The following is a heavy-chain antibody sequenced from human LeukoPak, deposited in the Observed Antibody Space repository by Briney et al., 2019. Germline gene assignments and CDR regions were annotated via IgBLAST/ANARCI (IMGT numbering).Heavy chain of an antibody. D-gene: IGHD3-22*01. V-gene: IGHV3-9*01. CDR1: GFTFDDYA. Sequence: TGGSLRLSCAASGFTFDDYAMDWVRQAPGKGLEWVSGISCNSGTIGYADSVKGRFTISRDKTKNTLYLQMNSLRAEDTAVYYCAKSAYYDASGYYREYYFDYWGQGTLVTVSS. CDR2: ISCNSGTI. CDR3: AKSAYYDASGYYREYYFDY. J-gene: IGHJ4*02.